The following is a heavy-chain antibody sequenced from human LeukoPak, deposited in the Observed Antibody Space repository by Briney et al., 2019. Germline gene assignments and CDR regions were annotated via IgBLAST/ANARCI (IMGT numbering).Heavy chain of an antibody. CDR1: GYTFTSYD. V-gene: IGHV1-8*01. Sequence: ASVKVSCKASGYTFTSYDFDWVRQATGQRPEWMGWMSPNSGDTGYAQKFQDRVTMTRNTSISTAYMELSSLRSDDTAVYYCARGPPNWGYDYWGPGTLVTVSS. J-gene: IGHJ4*02. CDR2: MSPNSGDT. CDR3: ARGPPNWGYDY. D-gene: IGHD7-27*01.